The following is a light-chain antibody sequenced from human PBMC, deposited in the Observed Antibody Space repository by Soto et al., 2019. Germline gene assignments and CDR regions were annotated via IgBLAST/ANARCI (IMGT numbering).Light chain of an antibody. J-gene: IGKJ4*01. CDR3: QQYDNSPLT. V-gene: IGKV1-33*01. CDR2: DAS. Sequence: DIQLTQSPSSLSASVGDRVTITCRASQGIGNDLGWYQQKPGKAPKLLIYDASNLETGVPSRFSGSGSGTDFTFTISSLQPEDIATYYCQQYDNSPLTFGGGTKV. CDR1: QGIGND.